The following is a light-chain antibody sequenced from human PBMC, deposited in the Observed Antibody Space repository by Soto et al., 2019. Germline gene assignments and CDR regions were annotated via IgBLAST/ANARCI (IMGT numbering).Light chain of an antibody. V-gene: IGLV2-23*01. J-gene: IGLJ2*01. Sequence: QSALTQPASVSGSPGQSITISCTGTRSDVGKYDLVSWYQQHPGKAPKLIIFEGNKRPSGVSSRFSGSKSGNTASLTISGLQAEDAADYYCCSYAGSSTVIFGGGTKLTVL. CDR3: CSYAGSSTVI. CDR1: RSDVGKYDL. CDR2: EGN.